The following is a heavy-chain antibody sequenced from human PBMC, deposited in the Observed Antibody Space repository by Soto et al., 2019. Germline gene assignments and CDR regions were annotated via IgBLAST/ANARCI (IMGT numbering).Heavy chain of an antibody. V-gene: IGHV3-43*01. CDR1: GFTFDDYT. D-gene: IGHD3-3*01. CDR2: ISWDGGST. Sequence: GWSLRLSCAASGFTFDDYTMHWVRQAPGKGLEWVSLISWDGGSTYYADSVKGRFTISRDNSKNSLYLQMNSLRTEDTALYYCAKAKQFGVVTSLGMDVWGQGTTVTVSS. J-gene: IGHJ6*02. CDR3: AKAKQFGVVTSLGMDV.